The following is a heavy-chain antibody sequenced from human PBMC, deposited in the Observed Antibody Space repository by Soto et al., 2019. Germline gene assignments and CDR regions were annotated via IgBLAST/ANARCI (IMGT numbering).Heavy chain of an antibody. CDR1: GFTFSSYS. D-gene: IGHD2-2*01. J-gene: IGHJ4*02. V-gene: IGHV3-23*01. CDR2: ISGSGGST. CDR3: AKRGIPIVVVPAANDY. Sequence: PGGSLRLSCAASGFTFSSYSMSWVRQAPGKGLEWVSAISGSGGSTYYADSVKGRFTISRDNSKNTLYLQMNSLRAEDTAVYYCAKRGIPIVVVPAANDYWGQGTLVTVSS.